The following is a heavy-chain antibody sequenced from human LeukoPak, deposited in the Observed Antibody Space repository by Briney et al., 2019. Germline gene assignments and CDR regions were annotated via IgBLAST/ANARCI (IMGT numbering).Heavy chain of an antibody. J-gene: IGHJ3*02. V-gene: IGHV3-23*01. CDR1: EFTYSAYA. D-gene: IGHD4-23*01. CDR2: ISCDGRST. Sequence: GGSLRLSCAASEFTYSAYAMSWVRHTPGKGLEWVSTISCDGRSTFYADSVKGRFTISRDDSKTTLFLQMNSLRAEDTAIYYCARRYGGWGAFDIWGQGTVVTVSS. CDR3: ARRYGGWGAFDI.